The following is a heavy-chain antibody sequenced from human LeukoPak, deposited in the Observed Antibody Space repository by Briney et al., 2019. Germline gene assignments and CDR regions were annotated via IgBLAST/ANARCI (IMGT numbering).Heavy chain of an antibody. Sequence: SETLSLTCTVSGGSISGYYWGWIRQPPGKGLEWIGSIYYSGSTYYNPSLKSRVTISVDTSKNQFSLKLSSVTAADTAVYYCARIVWPLGLDYWGQGTLVTVSS. V-gene: IGHV4-39*01. J-gene: IGHJ4*02. D-gene: IGHD2-15*01. CDR2: IYYSGST. CDR3: ARIVWPLGLDY. CDR1: GGSISGYY.